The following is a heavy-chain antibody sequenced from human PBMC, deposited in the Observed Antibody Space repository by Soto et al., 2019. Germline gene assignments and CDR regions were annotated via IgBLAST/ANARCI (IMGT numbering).Heavy chain of an antibody. CDR2: IYYTGST. CDR3: ARARLTFAYGLDV. J-gene: IGHJ6*02. V-gene: IGHV4-61*08. D-gene: IGHD3-16*01. CDR1: GGSVNSGAYS. Sequence: QVQLQESGPGLVKPSETLSLTCTVSGGSVNSGAYSWTWIRQPPGEGLEWIGSIYYTGSTNYNTTLKSRVTVSLDTSKNQFSLNLKSVTGADTAVYYCARARLTFAYGLDVWGQGTTVSVPS.